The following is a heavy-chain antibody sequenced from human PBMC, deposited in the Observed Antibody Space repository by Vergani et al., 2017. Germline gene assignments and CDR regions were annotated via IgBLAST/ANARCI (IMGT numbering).Heavy chain of an antibody. CDR3: ARHLAYCGGDCYPYYYGMDV. V-gene: IGHV4-4*03. D-gene: IGHD2-21*02. Sequence: QVQLQESGPGLVKPQGTLSLTCAVSGDSISNSHWWTWVRQPPGKGLEWIGSIYYSGSTYYNPSLKSRVTISVDTSKNQFSLKLSSVTAADTAVYYCARHLAYCGGDCYPYYYGMDVWGQGTTVTVSS. CDR2: IYYSGST. CDR1: GDSISNSHW. J-gene: IGHJ6*02.